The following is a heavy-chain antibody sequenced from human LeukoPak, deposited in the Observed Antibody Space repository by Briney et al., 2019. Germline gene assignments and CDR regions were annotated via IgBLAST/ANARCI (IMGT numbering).Heavy chain of an antibody. CDR3: ARVGCTGGSCYGWFDP. CDR1: GYTFTGYG. Sequence: ASVRVSCKSSGYTFTGYGITWVRQAPGQGLEWMGWINPNSGGTNSAQKFQGRVTMTRDTSISTAYMELSRLRSDDTAVYYCARVGCTGGSCYGWFDPWGQGTLVTVSS. D-gene: IGHD2-15*01. V-gene: IGHV1-2*02. CDR2: INPNSGGT. J-gene: IGHJ5*02.